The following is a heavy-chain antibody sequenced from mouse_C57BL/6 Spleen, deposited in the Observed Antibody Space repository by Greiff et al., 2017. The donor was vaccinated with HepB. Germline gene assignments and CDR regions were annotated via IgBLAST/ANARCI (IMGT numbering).Heavy chain of an antibody. Sequence: VQLQQSGPELVKPGASVKISCKASGYAFSSSWMNWVKQRPGKGLEWIGRIYPGDGDTNYNGKFKGKATLTADKSSSPAYMQLSSLTSEDSAVYFCARDYYGSSYAMDYWGQGTSVTVSS. J-gene: IGHJ4*01. CDR2: IYPGDGDT. D-gene: IGHD1-1*01. CDR1: GYAFSSSW. CDR3: ARDYYGSSYAMDY. V-gene: IGHV1-82*01.